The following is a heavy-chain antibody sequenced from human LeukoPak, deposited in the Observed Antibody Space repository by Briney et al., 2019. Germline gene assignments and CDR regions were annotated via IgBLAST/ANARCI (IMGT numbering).Heavy chain of an antibody. J-gene: IGHJ4*02. V-gene: IGHV4-39*07. CDR3: ARLNSASLGSY. Sequence: PETLSLTCTVSGGSVSSSSYYWGWIRQPPGKGLEWIGSIYYSGSTYYNPSLKSRVTISVDTSKNQFSLKLSSVTAADTAVYYCARLNSASLGSYWGQGTLVTVSS. D-gene: IGHD1-26*01. CDR1: GGSVSSSSYY. CDR2: IYYSGST.